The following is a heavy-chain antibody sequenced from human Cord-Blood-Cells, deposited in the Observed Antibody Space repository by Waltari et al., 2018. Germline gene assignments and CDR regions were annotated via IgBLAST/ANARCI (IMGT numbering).Heavy chain of an antibody. CDR3: ARDGGFIAARHFDY. CDR1: GFTFSSYG. D-gene: IGHD6-6*01. CDR2: IWYDGSNK. Sequence: QVQLVESGGGVVQPGRSLRLSCAASGFTFSSYGMHWVRQAPGKGLEWVAVIWYDGSNKYYADSVKGRFTISRDNSKNTLYLQRNSLRAEDTAVYYCARDGGFIAARHFDYWGQGTLVTVSS. J-gene: IGHJ4*02. V-gene: IGHV3-33*01.